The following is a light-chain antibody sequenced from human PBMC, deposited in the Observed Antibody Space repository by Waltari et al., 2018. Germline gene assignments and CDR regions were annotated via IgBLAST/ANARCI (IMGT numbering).Light chain of an antibody. Sequence: EIVLTQSPGTLSFSPGERAALSCRSRQSLNSDFLSWYQHKAGQPPRNLIYGTSRRATGIPERFIGSGSGSDFTLNISRWDPEDFAVYYCQYYGGSPPRATFGPGTTLDLK. CDR1: QSLNSDF. CDR2: GTS. V-gene: IGKV3-20*01. CDR3: QYYGGSPPRAT. J-gene: IGKJ3*01.